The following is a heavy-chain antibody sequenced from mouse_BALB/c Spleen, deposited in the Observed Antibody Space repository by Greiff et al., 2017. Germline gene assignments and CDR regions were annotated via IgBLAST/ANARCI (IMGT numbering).Heavy chain of an antibody. CDR1: GFTFSSYG. CDR2: INSNGGST. CDR3: ARSYYYEDY. J-gene: IGHJ2*01. Sequence: HLVESGGGLVQPGGSLKLSCAASGFTFSSYGMSWVRQTPDKRLELVATINSNGGSTYYPDSVKGRFTISRDNAKNTLYLQMSSLKSEDTAMYYCARSYYYEDYWGQGTTLTVSS. D-gene: IGHD2-4*01. V-gene: IGHV5-6-3*01.